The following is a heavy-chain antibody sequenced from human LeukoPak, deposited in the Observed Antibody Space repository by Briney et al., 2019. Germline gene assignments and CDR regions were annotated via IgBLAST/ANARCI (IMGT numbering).Heavy chain of an antibody. CDR2: IYHSGST. CDR3: ARGNVDDYYFDY. V-gene: IGHV4-30-2*01. CDR1: GGSISSGGYS. J-gene: IGHJ4*02. D-gene: IGHD2-15*01. Sequence: SETLSLTCAVSGGSISSGGYSWSWIRQPPGKGLEWIGYIYHSGSTYYNPSLKSRVTISVDRSKNQFSLKLSSVTAADTAVYYCARGNVDDYYFDYWGQGILVTVSS.